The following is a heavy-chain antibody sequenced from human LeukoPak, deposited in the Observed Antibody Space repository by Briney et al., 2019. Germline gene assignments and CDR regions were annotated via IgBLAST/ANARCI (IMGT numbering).Heavy chain of an antibody. Sequence: GGSLRLSCAASGFTVSSNYMSWVRQAPGKGLEWVSVIYSGGSTYHADSVKGRFTISRDNSKNTLYLQMNSLRAEDTAVYYCARESGSYSYDYYYYYMDVWGKGTTVTVSS. CDR3: ARESGSYSYDYYYYYMDV. CDR2: IYSGGST. V-gene: IGHV3-53*01. J-gene: IGHJ6*03. D-gene: IGHD1-26*01. CDR1: GFTVSSNY.